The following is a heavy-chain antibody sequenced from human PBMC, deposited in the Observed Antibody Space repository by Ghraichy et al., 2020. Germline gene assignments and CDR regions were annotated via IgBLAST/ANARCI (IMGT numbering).Heavy chain of an antibody. CDR1: GFTFTNYD. J-gene: IGHJ3*01. CDR3: AKDDMKTGAFDF. V-gene: IGHV3-30*18. CDR2: ISIKGDGK. Sequence: LSLTCAASGFTFTNYDMQWVRQAPGKGLEWVAVISIKGDGKYYADSTKGRFTVSRDNSKNTLYLQVNSLRAEDTAMYFCAKDDMKTGAFDFWGQGTMVTVSS.